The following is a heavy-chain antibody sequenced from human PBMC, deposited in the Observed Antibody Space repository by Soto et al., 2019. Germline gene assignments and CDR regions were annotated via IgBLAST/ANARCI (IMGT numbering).Heavy chain of an antibody. CDR3: VRAAKRYFDY. Sequence: QVQLVQSGAEVKKPGSSVKVSCKASGGTYNTFAISWVRQAPGHGLEWMGGIIPVLGPAFYAQKFQGRVTITADKSTTTAYLELTSLRSEDTAVYYCVRAAKRYFDYWGQGTLVTVSS. CDR2: IIPVLGPA. V-gene: IGHV1-69*06. CDR1: GGTYNTFA. J-gene: IGHJ4*02.